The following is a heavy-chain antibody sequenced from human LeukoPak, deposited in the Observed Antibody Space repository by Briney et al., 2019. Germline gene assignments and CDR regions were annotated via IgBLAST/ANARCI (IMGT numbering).Heavy chain of an antibody. D-gene: IGHD5/OR15-5a*01. V-gene: IGHV1-46*01. Sequence: ASVKVSCKASGYTFTSYYMHWVRQAPGQGLEWMGIINPSGGNTNYAQKFQGRVTMTRDTYTSTVYMELSSLRSEDSAVYYCARGDHVRIYAESAFDIWGQGTMVTVSS. CDR2: INPSGGNT. CDR1: GYTFTSYY. CDR3: ARGDHVRIYAESAFDI. J-gene: IGHJ3*02.